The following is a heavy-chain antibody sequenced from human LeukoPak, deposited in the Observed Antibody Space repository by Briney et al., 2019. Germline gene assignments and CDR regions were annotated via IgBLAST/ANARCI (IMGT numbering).Heavy chain of an antibody. CDR3: ARDLAAAGGGFDY. CDR2: ISSSSSYI. J-gene: IGHJ4*02. Sequence: PRGSLRLSCAASAFTFSRYSMNWVRQAPGKGLEWVSSISSSSSYIYYADSVKGRFTISRDNAKNSLYLQMNSLRAEDTAVYYCARDLAAAGGGFDYWGQGTLVTVFS. CDR1: AFTFSRYS. V-gene: IGHV3-21*01. D-gene: IGHD6-13*01.